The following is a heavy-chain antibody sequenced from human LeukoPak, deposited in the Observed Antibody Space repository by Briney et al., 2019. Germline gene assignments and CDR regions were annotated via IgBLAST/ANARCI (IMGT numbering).Heavy chain of an antibody. CDR3: ARGDMMLRGVIDEIDP. CDR1: GGSMSSYY. J-gene: IGHJ5*02. Sequence: SETLSLTCTVSGGSMSSYYWMWIRQPPGKGLEWIGCTHYSGSTNYNPSLKSRVTMSVDTSKNLFSLKLSSVTAADSAVYYCARGDMMLRGVIDEIDPWGQGTLVTVSS. CDR2: THYSGST. D-gene: IGHD3-10*01. V-gene: IGHV4-59*01.